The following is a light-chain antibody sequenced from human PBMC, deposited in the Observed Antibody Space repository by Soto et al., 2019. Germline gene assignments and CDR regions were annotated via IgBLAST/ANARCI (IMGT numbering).Light chain of an antibody. CDR2: GAS. V-gene: IGKV3-20*01. Sequence: EIVLTQSPGTLSLSPGERATLSCRASQSVSSNYLAWYQQKPGQAPRPLIYGASSRATGIPDRFSGSGAGTDFTLTISRLKPEDFAVYYCQQYGSSPWTFGQGTKVEIK. CDR3: QQYGSSPWT. CDR1: QSVSSNY. J-gene: IGKJ1*01.